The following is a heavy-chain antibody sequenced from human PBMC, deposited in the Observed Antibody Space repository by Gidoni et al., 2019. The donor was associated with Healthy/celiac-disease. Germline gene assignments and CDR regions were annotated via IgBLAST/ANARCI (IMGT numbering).Heavy chain of an antibody. V-gene: IGHV3-7*03. D-gene: IGHD3-16*01. CDR3: ARVRLGSWFDF. CDR1: GFTFSDVA. CDR2: IKKDGSEK. Sequence: EVQLVESGGGFLLAGGSLTLFCAASGFTFSDVAMAWVRQAPGKGLEWVANIKKDGSEKSYADSVKGRFTISRDNAKNSLDLQMISLRVEDTAVYCCARVRLGSWFDFWGQGSLVIVSS. J-gene: IGHJ4*02.